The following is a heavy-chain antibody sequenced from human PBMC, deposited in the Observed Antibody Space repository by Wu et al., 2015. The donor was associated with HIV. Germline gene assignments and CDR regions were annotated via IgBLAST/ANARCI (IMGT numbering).Heavy chain of an antibody. J-gene: IGHJ5*02. CDR3: ARGPRLEYNGLSYFDP. Sequence: QVQLQQWGAGLLKPSETLSLICAVYGGSFSGYYWNWIRQPPGKGLEWIGEINHSGGTNYNPSLKSRVTISVDTSKNQFSLNLTSVTAADTAVYYCARGPRLEYNGLSYFDPWGQGTLVTVSS. V-gene: IGHV4-34*02. CDR2: INHSGGT. D-gene: IGHD1-26*01. CDR1: GGSFSGYY.